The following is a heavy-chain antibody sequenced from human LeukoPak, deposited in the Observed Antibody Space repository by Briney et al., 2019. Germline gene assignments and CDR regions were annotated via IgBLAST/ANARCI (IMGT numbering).Heavy chain of an antibody. V-gene: IGHV1-18*01. D-gene: IGHD4-23*01. CDR1: GYTFTSYG. CDR3: ARDRTPPPGPDAFDI. CDR2: ISAYNGNT. Sequence: ASVNVSCTASGYTFTSYGISWVRQAPGQGLEWMGWISAYNGNTNYAQKLQGRVTITTDTSTSTAYMELRSLRSDDTAVYYCARDRTPPPGPDAFDIWGQGTMVTVSS. J-gene: IGHJ3*02.